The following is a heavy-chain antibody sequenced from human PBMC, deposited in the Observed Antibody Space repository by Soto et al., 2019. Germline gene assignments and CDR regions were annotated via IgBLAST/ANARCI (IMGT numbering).Heavy chain of an antibody. CDR2: IWYDGSNK. Sequence: PGGSLRLSCAASGFTFSSYGMHWVRQAPGKGLEWVAVIWYDGSNKYYADSVKGRFTISRDNSKNTLYLQMNSLRAEDTAVYYCARDTIAVAANVGFDYWGQGTLVTVSS. CDR1: GFTFSSYG. V-gene: IGHV3-33*01. J-gene: IGHJ4*02. D-gene: IGHD6-19*01. CDR3: ARDTIAVAANVGFDY.